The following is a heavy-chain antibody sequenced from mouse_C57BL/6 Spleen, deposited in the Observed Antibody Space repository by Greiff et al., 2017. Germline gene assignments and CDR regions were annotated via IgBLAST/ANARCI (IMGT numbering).Heavy chain of an antibody. J-gene: IGHJ2*01. CDR2: IIPNNGGT. D-gene: IGHD1-1*01. CDR3: ARDPYYY. CDR1: GYTFTDYY. V-gene: IGHV1-26*01. Sequence: VQLQQSGPELVKPGASVKISCKASGYTFTDYYMNWVKQSHGKSLEWIGDIIPNNGGTSYNQKFKGKATLTVDKSSSTAYMELRSLTSEDSAVYYCARDPYYYWGQGTTLTVSS.